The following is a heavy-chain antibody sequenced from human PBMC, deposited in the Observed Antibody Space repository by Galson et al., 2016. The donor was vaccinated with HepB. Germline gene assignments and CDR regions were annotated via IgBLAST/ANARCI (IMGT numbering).Heavy chain of an antibody. CDR3: ARRVLGAGGWFDP. CDR2: IIPVFGTA. CDR1: GGPISGYG. V-gene: IGHV1-69*13. Sequence: SVKVSCKASGGPISGYGISWVRQAPGQGLEWMGGIIPVFGTANSAQKFRGRVTFTADESTNTVYMERSSLKFEATAVYYGARRVLGAGGWFDPWGQGTLVTVPS. J-gene: IGHJ5*02. D-gene: IGHD1-26*01.